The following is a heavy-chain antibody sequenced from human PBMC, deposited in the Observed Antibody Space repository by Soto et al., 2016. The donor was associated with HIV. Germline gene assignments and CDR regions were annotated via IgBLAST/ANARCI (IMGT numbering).Heavy chain of an antibody. CDR3: ARDASGARWNYYYYGMDV. Sequence: QVQLVQSGAEVKKPGASVKVSCKASGYTFTGYYMHWVRQAPGQGLEWMAWINPGSGGANYAQKFQGRVTMTRDTSISTAYMEVSRLRPDDTAVYYCARDASGARWNYYYYGMDVWGQGTTVTVSS. CDR1: GYTFTGYY. J-gene: IGHJ6*02. D-gene: IGHD1-26*01. CDR2: INPGSGGA. V-gene: IGHV1-2*02.